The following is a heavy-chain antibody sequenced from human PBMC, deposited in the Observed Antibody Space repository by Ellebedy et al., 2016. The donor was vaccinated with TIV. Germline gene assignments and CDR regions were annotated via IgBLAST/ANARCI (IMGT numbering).Heavy chain of an antibody. Sequence: GGSLRLSCAASGFTFSNDWMNWVRQAPGKGLEWVSRIKSKTDGGAADDAAPGKGRLTIPRDDSKNTLYLQMNSLKTEDTAVYFCTTVYRYNYNSVWGQGTLVTVSS. CDR2: IKSKTDGGAA. CDR3: TTVYRYNYNSV. V-gene: IGHV3-15*01. D-gene: IGHD5-18*01. J-gene: IGHJ4*02. CDR1: GFTFSNDW.